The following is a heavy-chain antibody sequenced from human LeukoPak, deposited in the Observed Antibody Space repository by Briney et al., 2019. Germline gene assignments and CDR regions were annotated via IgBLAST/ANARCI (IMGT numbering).Heavy chain of an antibody. Sequence: SETLSLTCTVSGGSISSGGYYWSWIRQPPGKGLEWIGYIYHSGSTYYNPSLKSRVTISVDRSKNQFSLKLSSVTAADTAVYYCGRDASGYDWGQGTLVTVSS. CDR3: GRDASGYD. J-gene: IGHJ4*02. V-gene: IGHV4-30-2*01. CDR2: IYHSGST. CDR1: GGSISSGGYY. D-gene: IGHD5-12*01.